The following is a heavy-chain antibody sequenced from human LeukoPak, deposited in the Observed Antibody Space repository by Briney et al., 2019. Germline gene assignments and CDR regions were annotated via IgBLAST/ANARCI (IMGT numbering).Heavy chain of an antibody. CDR2: ISAYNGNT. V-gene: IGHV1-18*01. CDR3: ARAGYDYVWGSYLPYYFDY. J-gene: IGHJ4*02. Sequence: ASVKVSCTSSGYTFTSYGICWVRQAPGQGLEWVGWISAYNGNTNDAQQLQGRVTMTTDTSTSTAYMELRSLRSDDTAVYYCARAGYDYVWGSYLPYYFDYWGQGTLVTVSS. CDR1: GYTFTSYG. D-gene: IGHD3-16*02.